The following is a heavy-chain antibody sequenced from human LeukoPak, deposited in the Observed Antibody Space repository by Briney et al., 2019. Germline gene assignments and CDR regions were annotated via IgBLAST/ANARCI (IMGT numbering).Heavy chain of an antibody. CDR2: IYYSGST. CDR3: ARGSRGYSYG. CDR1: GAFVSSGSYY. D-gene: IGHD5-18*01. J-gene: IGHJ4*02. Sequence: SETLSLTCTVSGAFVSSGSYYWSWIRQPPGKGLEWIGYIYYSGSTNYNPSLKSRVTISVDTSKNQFSLKLSSVTAADTAVYYCARGSRGYSYGWGQGTLVTVSS. V-gene: IGHV4-61*01.